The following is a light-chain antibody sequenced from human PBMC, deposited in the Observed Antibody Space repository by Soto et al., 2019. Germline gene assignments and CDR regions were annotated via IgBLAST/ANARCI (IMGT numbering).Light chain of an antibody. V-gene: IGKV3-11*01. Sequence: EIVLTQSPATLSLSPGESATLSCRASQSVSRNLAWYQQKPGQAPRLLIYGASNRATGIPARFSGSGSGTDFTLTISSLEPEDFSVYDCEHLGNWPLVTFGPGTKVDLK. J-gene: IGKJ3*01. CDR2: GAS. CDR1: QSVSRN. CDR3: EHLGNWPLVT.